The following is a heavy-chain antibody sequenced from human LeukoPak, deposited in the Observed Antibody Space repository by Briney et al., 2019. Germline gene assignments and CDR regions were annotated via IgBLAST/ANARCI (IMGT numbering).Heavy chain of an antibody. CDR1: GFTLTSHW. CDR2: IKQDGSEK. J-gene: IGHJ4*02. Sequence: GGALRLSCAASGFTLTSHWMSWVRQAPGKGLEWVANIKQDGSEKFYVDSVKGRFTISRDNAKKSLYLQMNSLRAEDTAVYYCVRPVYLAADYWGQGTLVTVSS. V-gene: IGHV3-7*01. CDR3: VRPVYLAADY. D-gene: IGHD5/OR15-5a*01.